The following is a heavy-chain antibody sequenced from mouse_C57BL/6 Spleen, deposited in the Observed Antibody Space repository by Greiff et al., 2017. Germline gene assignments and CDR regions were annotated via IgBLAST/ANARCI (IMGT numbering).Heavy chain of an antibody. D-gene: IGHD1-1*01. CDR3: ASSGSDSPFAY. J-gene: IGHJ3*01. CDR2: INPSSGYT. V-gene: IGHV1-7*01. CDR1: GYTFTSYW. Sequence: VQRVESGAELAKPGASVKLSCKASGYTFTSYWMHWVKQRPGQGLEWIGYINPSSGYTKYNQKFKDKATLTADKSSSTAYMQLSSLTYEDSAVYYCASSGSDSPFAYWGQGTLVTVSA.